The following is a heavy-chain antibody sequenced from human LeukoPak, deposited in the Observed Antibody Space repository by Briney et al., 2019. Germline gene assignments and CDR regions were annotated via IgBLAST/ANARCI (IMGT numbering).Heavy chain of an antibody. Sequence: PGGSLRLSCAASGLTVSNNYLSWVRQAPGKGLEWVALIYSGGSTYYADSVKGRFTLSRDNSKNTLYLQMNSLRVEDTAIYCCARDPGWGPTHGVWGQGTLVTVSS. J-gene: IGHJ4*02. CDR3: ARDPGWGPTHGV. CDR1: GLTVSNNY. V-gene: IGHV3-66*02. CDR2: IYSGGST. D-gene: IGHD1-26*01.